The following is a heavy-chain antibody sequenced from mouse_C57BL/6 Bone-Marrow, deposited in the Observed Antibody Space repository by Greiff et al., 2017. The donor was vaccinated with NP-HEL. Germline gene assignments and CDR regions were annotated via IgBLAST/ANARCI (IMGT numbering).Heavy chain of an antibody. CDR3: ADYYGSRGYWYFDV. V-gene: IGHV1-81*01. D-gene: IGHD1-1*01. Sequence: VNVVESGAELARPGASVKLSCKASGYTFTSYGISWVKQRTGQGLEWIGEIYPRSGNTYYNEKFKGKATLTADKSSSTAYMELRSLTSEDSAVYFCADYYGSRGYWYFDVWGTGTTVTVSS. CDR1: GYTFTSYG. J-gene: IGHJ1*03. CDR2: IYPRSGNT.